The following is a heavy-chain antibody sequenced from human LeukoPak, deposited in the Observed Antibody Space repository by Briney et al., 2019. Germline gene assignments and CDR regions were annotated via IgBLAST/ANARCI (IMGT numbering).Heavy chain of an antibody. CDR2: IYDSGTT. V-gene: IGHV4-59*01. D-gene: IGHD2/OR15-2a*01. Sequence: ASETLSLTCTVSGGSFGNYYWSWIRQPPGKGLEWIGYIYDSGTTNYNPSLKSRVTISVDTATNQFSLKLRSVTAADTAVYYCARDFSAAFDIWGQGTMVTVSS. CDR1: GGSFGNYY. J-gene: IGHJ3*02. CDR3: ARDFSAAFDI.